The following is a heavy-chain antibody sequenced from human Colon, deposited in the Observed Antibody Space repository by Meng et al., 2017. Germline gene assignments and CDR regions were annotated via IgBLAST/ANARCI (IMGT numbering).Heavy chain of an antibody. CDR1: GSSFSCFS. V-gene: IGHV4-34*02. D-gene: IGHD4-17*01. CDR3: ATGLRHGDWFDP. J-gene: IGHJ5*02. Sequence: QLQVQQGGAVPLTLQAALSLTCAVYGSSFSCFSWGLSCQPPGKGLGWFGEIDHFGISNYNSSLQGLLTMSAVTSNKSISLTLTSVTAADTAVYYCATGLRHGDWFDPWGQGTLVTVSS. CDR2: IDHFGIS.